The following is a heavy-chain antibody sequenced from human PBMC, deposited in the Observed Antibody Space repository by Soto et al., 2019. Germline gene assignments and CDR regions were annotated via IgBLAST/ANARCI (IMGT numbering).Heavy chain of an antibody. CDR3: ARDSLTGGVDY. CDR2: IYYSGST. D-gene: IGHD3-10*01. J-gene: IGHJ4*02. V-gene: IGHV4-59*01. CDR1: GGSIISYY. Sequence: KTAETLSLTCTVSGGSIISYYCILIRQPPWKGLEWIGYIYYSGSTNYNPSLKSRVTISVDTSKNQFSLKLSSVTAADTAVYYCARDSLTGGVDYWGQGTLVTVSS.